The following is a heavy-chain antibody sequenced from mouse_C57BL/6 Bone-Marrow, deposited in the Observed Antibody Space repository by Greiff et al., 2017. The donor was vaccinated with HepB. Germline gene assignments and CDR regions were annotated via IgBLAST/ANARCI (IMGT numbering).Heavy chain of an antibody. V-gene: IGHV1-50*01. J-gene: IGHJ3*01. CDR2: IDPSDSYT. D-gene: IGHD1-1*01. CDR3: ARSCFITTVVVAY. Sequence: QVQLQQPGAELVKPGASVKLSCKASGYTFTSYWMQWVKQRPGQGLEWIGEIDPSDSYTNYNQKFKGKATLTVDTSSSTAYMQLSSLTSEDSAVYYCARSCFITTVVVAYWGQGTLVTVSA. CDR1: GYTFTSYW.